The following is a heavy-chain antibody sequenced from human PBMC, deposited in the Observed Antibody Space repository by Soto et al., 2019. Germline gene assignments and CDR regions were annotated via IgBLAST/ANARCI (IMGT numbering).Heavy chain of an antibody. CDR2: IIPSSSNI. CDR1: GFSFSTYS. Sequence: EVQLVESGGGFVQPGGSLRLSCVASGFSFSTYSMNWVRQAPVKGLEWVSYIIPSSSNIYYADSVKGRFTISRDNAKNSLFLQMNSLRDEDTAVYYCARDLDSINDLWGQGTLVTVSS. D-gene: IGHD3-22*01. CDR3: ARDLDSINDL. V-gene: IGHV3-48*02. J-gene: IGHJ4*02.